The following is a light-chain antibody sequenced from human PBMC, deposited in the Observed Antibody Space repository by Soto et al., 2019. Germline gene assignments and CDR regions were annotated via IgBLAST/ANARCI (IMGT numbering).Light chain of an antibody. CDR3: QQYNNWPPWT. V-gene: IGKV3-15*01. CDR2: DAS. J-gene: IGKJ1*01. CDR1: QSVRSN. Sequence: EIVMTQSPATLSVSPGEWATLSCRASQSVRSNLAWYQQKPGQAPRLLIYDASTRATGIPARFSGSGSGTEFTLTISSLQSEDFAVYYCQQYNNWPPWTFGQGTKVDIK.